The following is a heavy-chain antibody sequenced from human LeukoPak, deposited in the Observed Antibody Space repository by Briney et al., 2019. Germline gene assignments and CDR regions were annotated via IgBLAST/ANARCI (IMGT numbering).Heavy chain of an antibody. CDR3: AGFSTSTYDAFDI. Sequence: GGSLRLSCAASGFTFSNYAMSWVRQAPGKGLEWVSAISGSGGSTYHADSVKGRFTISRDNSKNTLYLQMNSLRAEDTAVYYCAGFSTSTYDAFDIWGQGTMVTVSS. CDR2: ISGSGGST. D-gene: IGHD6-6*01. CDR1: GFTFSNYA. V-gene: IGHV3-23*01. J-gene: IGHJ3*02.